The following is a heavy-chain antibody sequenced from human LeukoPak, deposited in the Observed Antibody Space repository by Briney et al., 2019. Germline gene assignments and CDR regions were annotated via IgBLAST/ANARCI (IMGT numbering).Heavy chain of an antibody. CDR3: ARAIGVAARPIAGFDY. D-gene: IGHD6-6*01. CDR1: GYTFTSYD. V-gene: IGHV1-8*01. Sequence: ASVKVSCKASGYTFTSYDINWVRQATGQGLEWMGWMNPNSGNTGYAQKFQGRVTMTRNTSISTAYMELSRLRSDDTAVYYCARAIGVAARPIAGFDYWGQGTLVTVSS. J-gene: IGHJ4*02. CDR2: MNPNSGNT.